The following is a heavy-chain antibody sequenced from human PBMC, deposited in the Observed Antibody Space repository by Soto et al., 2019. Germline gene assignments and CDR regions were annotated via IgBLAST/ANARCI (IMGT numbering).Heavy chain of an antibody. CDR2: IKQDGSEK. CDR1: GFTFSSYW. D-gene: IGHD4-17*01. J-gene: IGHJ4*02. Sequence: EVQLVESGGGLVQPGGSLRLSCAASGFTFSSYWMSWVRQAPGKGLEWVANIKQDGSEKYYVDSVKGRFTISRDNAKNSLYLQMNSLRAEDTAVYYCARGPAVYGDYPPRRGQFDYWGQGTLVTVSS. V-gene: IGHV3-7*01. CDR3: ARGPAVYGDYPPRRGQFDY.